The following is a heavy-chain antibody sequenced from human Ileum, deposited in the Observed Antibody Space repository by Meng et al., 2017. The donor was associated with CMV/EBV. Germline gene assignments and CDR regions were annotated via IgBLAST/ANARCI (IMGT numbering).Heavy chain of an antibody. CDR3: ASHRYAANYYSDY. D-gene: IGHD3-16*01. V-gene: IGHV4-59*13. J-gene: IGHJ4*02. CDR2: VFYTGDY. CDR1: GGPMSDYY. Sequence: SETLSLTCTVSGGPMSDYYWTWIRQSPGKGLDWIGYVFYTGDYNYNPALEGRVSMSVDTSKKQFSLNLSAVTAADTAVYYCASHRYAANYYSDYWAQGTLVTVSS.